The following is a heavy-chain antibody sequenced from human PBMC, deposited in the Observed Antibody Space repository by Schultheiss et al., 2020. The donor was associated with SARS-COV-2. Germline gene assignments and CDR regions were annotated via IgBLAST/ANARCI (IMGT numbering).Heavy chain of an antibody. J-gene: IGHJ4*02. V-gene: IGHV3-48*03. CDR1: GFTFSSYE. D-gene: IGHD5-18*01. Sequence: GGSLRLSCAASGFTFSSYEMNWVRQAPGKGLEWVSYISSSGSTIYYADSVKGRFTISRDNAKNSLYLQMNSLRAEDTAVYYCAKEQSWGRWIQLWSIDYWGQGTLVTVSS. CDR2: ISSSGSTI. CDR3: AKEQSWGRWIQLWSIDY.